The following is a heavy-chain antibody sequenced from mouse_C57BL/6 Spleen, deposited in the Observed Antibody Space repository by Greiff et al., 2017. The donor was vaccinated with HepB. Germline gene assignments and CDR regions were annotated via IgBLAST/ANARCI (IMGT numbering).Heavy chain of an antibody. J-gene: IGHJ2*01. CDR2: ISSGSSTI. Sequence: EVQLVESGGGLVKPGGSLKLSCAASGFTFSDYGMHWVRQAPEKGLERVAYISSGSSTIYYADTVKGRFTISRDNAKNTLFLQMTSLRSEDTAMYYCARGTTVVAHFDYWGQGTTLTVSS. CDR3: ARGTTVVAHFDY. V-gene: IGHV5-17*01. D-gene: IGHD1-1*01. CDR1: GFTFSDYG.